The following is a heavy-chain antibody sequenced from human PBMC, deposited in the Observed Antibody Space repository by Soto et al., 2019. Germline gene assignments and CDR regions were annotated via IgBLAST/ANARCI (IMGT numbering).Heavy chain of an antibody. CDR2: IIPIFGTA. CDR1: GGTFSIYA. V-gene: IGHV1-69*13. Sequence: ASVKVSCKASGGTFSIYAINWVRQAPGQGLEWMGGIIPIFGTANYAQKFQGRVTITADESTSTAYMELSSLRSEDTAVYYCARKGSSSWYNAFDIWGQGTMVTVSS. D-gene: IGHD6-13*01. CDR3: ARKGSSSWYNAFDI. J-gene: IGHJ3*02.